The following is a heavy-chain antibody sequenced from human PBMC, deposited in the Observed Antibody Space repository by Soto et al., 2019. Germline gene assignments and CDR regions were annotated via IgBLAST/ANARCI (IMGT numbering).Heavy chain of an antibody. CDR1: GGSISSSNW. Sequence: SETLALTCAVSGGSISSSNWWSCVRQPPGKGLEWIGEIYHSGSTNYNPSLKSRVTISVDKSKNQFSLKLSSVTAADTAVYYCARVVPPNYDFWSGYLTSDYYYYGMDVWGQGTTVTVS. CDR2: IYHSGST. V-gene: IGHV4-4*02. J-gene: IGHJ6*02. D-gene: IGHD3-3*01. CDR3: ARVVPPNYDFWSGYLTSDYYYYGMDV.